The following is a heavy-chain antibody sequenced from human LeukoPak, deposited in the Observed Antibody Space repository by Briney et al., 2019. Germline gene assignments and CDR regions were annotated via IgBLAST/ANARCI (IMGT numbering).Heavy chain of an antibody. CDR1: GYTFTGYY. D-gene: IGHD2-15*01. J-gene: IGHJ5*02. CDR3: ARDRSWEIVVVVAATHFWFDP. Sequence: ASVKVSCKASGYTFTGYYMHWVRQAPGQGLEWMGWINPNSGGTNYAQKFQGRVTMTRDTSISTAYMELGRLRSDDTAVYYCARDRSWEIVVVVAATHFWFDPWGQGTLVTVSS. V-gene: IGHV1-2*02. CDR2: INPNSGGT.